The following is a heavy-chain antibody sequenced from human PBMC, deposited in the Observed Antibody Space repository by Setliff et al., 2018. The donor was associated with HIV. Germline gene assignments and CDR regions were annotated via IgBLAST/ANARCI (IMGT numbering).Heavy chain of an antibody. CDR1: GYSFTNHY. D-gene: IGHD5-12*01. J-gene: IGHJ3*02. CDR3: ASAGAWQRNALDI. Sequence: ASVKVSCKPSGYSFTNHYMHWVRQAPGQGLEWMGVINPTGGSTRNTQKFLGRVTMTRDTSTSTVYMELSSLRSEDTAVYYCASAGAWQRNALDIWGQGTMVTVS. CDR2: INPTGGST. V-gene: IGHV1-46*01.